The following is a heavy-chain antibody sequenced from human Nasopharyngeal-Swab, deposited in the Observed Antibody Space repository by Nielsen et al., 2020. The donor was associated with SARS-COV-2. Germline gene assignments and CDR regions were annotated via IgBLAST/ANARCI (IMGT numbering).Heavy chain of an antibody. CDR3: ARDGLDSSGWDSYYFDY. V-gene: IGHV3-33*08. J-gene: IGHJ4*02. CDR1: GFTFSSYA. D-gene: IGHD6-19*01. Sequence: GESLKISCAASGFTFSSYAMHWVRQAPGKGLEWVAVIWYDGSNKYYADSVKGRFTISRDNSKNTLYLQMNSLRAEDTAVYYCARDGLDSSGWDSYYFDYWGQGTLVTVSS. CDR2: IWYDGSNK.